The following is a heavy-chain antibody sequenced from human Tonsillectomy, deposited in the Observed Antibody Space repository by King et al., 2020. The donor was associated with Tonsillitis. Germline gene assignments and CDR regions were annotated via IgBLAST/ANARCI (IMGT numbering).Heavy chain of an antibody. CDR1: GVAFSSYS. CDR3: ARDRDWAFDY. V-gene: IGHV3-48*01. D-gene: IGHD3-9*01. J-gene: IGHJ4*02. Sequence: CAAGGVAFSSYSLNWVRQAPGKGLDWVSYINHDSSAIYYADSVKGRFTISRDNAKNSLYLQINSLRAEDTALYYCARDRDWAFDYWGQGTLVAVSS. CDR2: INHDSSAI.